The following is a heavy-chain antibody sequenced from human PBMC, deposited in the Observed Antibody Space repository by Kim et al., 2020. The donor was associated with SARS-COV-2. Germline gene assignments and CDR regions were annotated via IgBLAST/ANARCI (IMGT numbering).Heavy chain of an antibody. CDR1: GFTFSSYA. V-gene: IGHV3-23*03. D-gene: IGHD6-19*01. CDR2: IYSGGSST. CDR3: AKDGRGSGSGWPSWAFDY. J-gene: IGHJ4*02. Sequence: GGSLRLSCAASGFTFSSYAMSWVRQAPGKGLEWVSVIYSGGSSTYYADSVKGRFTISRDNSKNTLYLQMNSLRAEDTAVYYCAKDGRGSGSGWPSWAFDYWGQGTLVTVSS.